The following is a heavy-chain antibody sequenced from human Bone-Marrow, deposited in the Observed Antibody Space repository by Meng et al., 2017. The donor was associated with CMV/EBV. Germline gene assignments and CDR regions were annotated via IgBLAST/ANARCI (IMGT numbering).Heavy chain of an antibody. D-gene: IGHD3-3*01. CDR2: IKQDGNEK. J-gene: IGHJ3*02. CDR1: GFTFSNYW. Sequence: GESLKISCAASGFTFSNYWMSWVRQAPGKGLEWVANIKQDGNEKYYVDSVKGRFTISRDNAKNSLYLQMNSLRAEDTAVYYCARDPLRFLEWLDAFDIWGQGTMVTVSS. V-gene: IGHV3-7*01. CDR3: ARDPLRFLEWLDAFDI.